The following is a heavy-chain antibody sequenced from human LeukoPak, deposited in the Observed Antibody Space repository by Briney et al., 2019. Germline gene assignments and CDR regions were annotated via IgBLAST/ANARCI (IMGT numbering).Heavy chain of an antibody. D-gene: IGHD1-26*01. CDR2: IYPGDSDT. Sequence: GESLKISCKASGYTFTNYWIGWVRQMPGKGLEWMGLIYPGDSDTRYSPSFQGHVTISADKSISTACLQWNILKASDTAIYYCARGNNENYYDWFDPWGQGTLVTVSS. J-gene: IGHJ5*02. V-gene: IGHV5-51*01. CDR3: ARGNNENYYDWFDP. CDR1: GYTFTNYW.